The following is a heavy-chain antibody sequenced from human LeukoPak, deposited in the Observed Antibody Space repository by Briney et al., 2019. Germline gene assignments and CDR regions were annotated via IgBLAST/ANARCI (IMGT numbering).Heavy chain of an antibody. J-gene: IGHJ4*02. V-gene: IGHV4-59*08. CDR2: IYYSGST. Sequence: SETLSLTCTVSGGSTSSYYWSWIRQPPGKGLEWIGYIYYSGSTNYNPSLKSRVTISVDTSKNQFSLKLSSVTAADTAVYYCARHWGGEMATLRGFDYWGQGTLVTVSS. CDR3: ARHWGGEMATLRGFDY. CDR1: GGSTSSYY. D-gene: IGHD5-24*01.